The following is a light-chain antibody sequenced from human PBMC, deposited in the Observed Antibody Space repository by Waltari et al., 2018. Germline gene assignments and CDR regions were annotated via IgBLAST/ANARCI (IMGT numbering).Light chain of an antibody. J-gene: IGKJ4*01. CDR3: QQYYSPPLT. Sequence: DIQMTQSPSTLSASVGDRVTITCRASQSIRSWLAWYQQKPGKAPKLLIYKASTLESGVPSRFSGSGSGTEFTLTISSLQAEDVAVYYCQQYYSPPLTFGGGTKVEIK. CDR1: QSIRSW. CDR2: KAS. V-gene: IGKV1-5*03.